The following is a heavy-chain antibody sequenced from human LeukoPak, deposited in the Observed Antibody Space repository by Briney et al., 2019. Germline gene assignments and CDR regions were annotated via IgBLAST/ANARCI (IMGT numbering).Heavy chain of an antibody. D-gene: IGHD5-24*01. J-gene: IGHJ4*02. V-gene: IGHV1-8*01. Sequence: GASVKVSCKASVYTFTSYDINWVRQATGQGLEWMGWMNPNSGNTGYAQKFQGRVTMTRDTSISTAYMELSSLRSEDTAVYYCARGSSRDGYNSDYWGQGTLVTVSS. CDR3: ARGSSRDGYNSDY. CDR1: VYTFTSYD. CDR2: MNPNSGNT.